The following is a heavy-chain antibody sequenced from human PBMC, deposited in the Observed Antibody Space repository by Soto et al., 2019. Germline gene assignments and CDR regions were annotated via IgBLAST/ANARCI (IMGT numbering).Heavy chain of an antibody. CDR2: INPNSGGT. CDR3: ARVRRRYCTNGVCYSGLWWFDP. Sequence: GASVKVSCKASGYTFTGYYMHWVRQAPGQGLEWMGWINPNSGGTNYAQKFQGRVTMTRDTPISTAYMELSRLRSDDTAVYYCARVRRRYCTNGVCYSGLWWFDPWGQGTLVTVSS. J-gene: IGHJ5*02. D-gene: IGHD2-8*01. CDR1: GYTFTGYY. V-gene: IGHV1-2*02.